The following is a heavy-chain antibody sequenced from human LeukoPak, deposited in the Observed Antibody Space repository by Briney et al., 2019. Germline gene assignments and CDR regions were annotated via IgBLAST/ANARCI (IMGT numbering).Heavy chain of an antibody. J-gene: IGHJ4*02. V-gene: IGHV4-39*07. CDR2: IYYSGST. CDR3: AKGEYSSHSHDY. D-gene: IGHD6-6*01. Sequence: SETLSLTCTVSGGSISSSSYYWGWIRQPPGKGLEWIGSIYYSGSTYYNPSLKSRVTISVDTSKNQFSLKLSSVTAADTAVYYCAKGEYSSHSHDYWGQGTLVTVSS. CDR1: GGSISSSSYY.